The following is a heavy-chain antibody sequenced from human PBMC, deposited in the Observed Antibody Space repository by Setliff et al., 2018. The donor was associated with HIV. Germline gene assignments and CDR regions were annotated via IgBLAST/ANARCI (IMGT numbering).Heavy chain of an antibody. D-gene: IGHD6-19*01. Sequence: SVKVSCKASGSTFTSYAINWVRQAPGQGLEWMGGTIPMYGTANYAQEFQGRVIITADESSTTAYMELSSPRSDDTAVYYCARDGLLEAGIRFDYWGQGTLVTVSS. V-gene: IGHV1-69*13. CDR1: GSTFTSYA. J-gene: IGHJ4*02. CDR3: ARDGLLEAGIRFDY. CDR2: TIPMYGTA.